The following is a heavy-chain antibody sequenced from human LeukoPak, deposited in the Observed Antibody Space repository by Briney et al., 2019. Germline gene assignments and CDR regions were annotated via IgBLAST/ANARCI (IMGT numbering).Heavy chain of an antibody. CDR1: GFTVSSNY. D-gene: IGHD6-19*01. Sequence: GGSLRLSCAASGFTVSSNYMSWVRQAPGKGLEWVSVIYSGGGTYYADSVKGRFTISRDNSKNTLYLQMNSLRAEDTAVYYCARCIAVAGCYFDYWGQGTLVTVSS. CDR2: IYSGGGT. CDR3: ARCIAVAGCYFDY. V-gene: IGHV3-66*01. J-gene: IGHJ4*02.